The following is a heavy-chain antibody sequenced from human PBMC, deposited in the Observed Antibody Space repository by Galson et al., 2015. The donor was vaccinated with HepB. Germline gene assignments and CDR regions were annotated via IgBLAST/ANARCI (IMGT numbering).Heavy chain of an antibody. CDR3: ARLGDYEASYFYYGMDV. V-gene: IGHV3-23*01. CDR2: IHGSGGST. CDR1: GFTFRSYA. Sequence: SLRLSCAASGFTFRSYAVSWIRQAPGMGLEWVSSIHGSGGSTYYTDSVNGRFTISRDNAKNTLYLLMNSLRAEDSAVYYCARLGDYEASYFYYGMDVWGQGTTVTVSS. J-gene: IGHJ6*02. D-gene: IGHD4-17*01.